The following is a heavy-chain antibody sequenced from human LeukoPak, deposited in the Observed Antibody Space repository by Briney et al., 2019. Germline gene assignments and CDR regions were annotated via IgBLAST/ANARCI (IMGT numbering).Heavy chain of an antibody. D-gene: IGHD3-3*01. CDR3: ARDRNYDFWSGYYTGIYYYYGMDV. J-gene: IGHJ6*02. CDR1: GFTFSSYV. Sequence: GGSLRLSCAASGFTFSSYVMSWVRQAPGKGLEWVSAISDSGGNTYYADSVKGRFTISRDNSKNTLYLQMNSLRAEDTAVYYCARDRNYDFWSGYYTGIYYYYGMDVWGQGTTVTVSS. V-gene: IGHV3-23*01. CDR2: ISDSGGNT.